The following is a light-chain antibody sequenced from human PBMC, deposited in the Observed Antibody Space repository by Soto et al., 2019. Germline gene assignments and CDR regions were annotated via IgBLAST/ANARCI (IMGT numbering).Light chain of an antibody. CDR3: AAWDDSLNGVV. V-gene: IGLV1-44*01. CDR2: SNN. Sequence: QSVLTQPPSASGTPGQRVTISCSGSSSNIGSNTVNWYQQLPGTAPKLLIYSNNQRPSGVPDRFSGSKSGTSASQAISGLQSEDEADYYCAAWDDSLNGVVFGGGTKATVL. CDR1: SSNIGSNT. J-gene: IGLJ2*01.